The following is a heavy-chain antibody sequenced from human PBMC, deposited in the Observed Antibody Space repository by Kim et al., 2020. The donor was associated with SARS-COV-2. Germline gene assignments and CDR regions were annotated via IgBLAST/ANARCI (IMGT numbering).Heavy chain of an antibody. Sequence: GGSLRLSCAASGFTVSSNYMSWVRQAPGKGLEWVSVIYSGGSTYYADSVKGRFTISRDNSKNTLYLQMNSLRAEDTAVYYCAREGQQLATQYYYGMDVWGQGTTVTVSS. CDR2: IYSGGST. CDR1: GFTVSSNY. CDR3: AREGQQLATQYYYGMDV. J-gene: IGHJ6*02. V-gene: IGHV3-53*01. D-gene: IGHD6-13*01.